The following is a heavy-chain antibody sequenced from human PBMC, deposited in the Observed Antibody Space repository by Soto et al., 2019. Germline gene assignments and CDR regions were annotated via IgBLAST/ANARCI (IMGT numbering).Heavy chain of an antibody. CDR3: ARSRYYYDSSGYSADEHYYGMDV. Sequence: SVKVSCKASGGTFSSYAISWVRQAPGQGLEWMGGIIPIFGTANYAQKFQGRVTITADESTSTAYMELSSLRSEDTAVYYCARSRYYYDSSGYSADEHYYGMDVWGQGATVTVS. CDR1: GGTFSSYA. V-gene: IGHV1-69*13. D-gene: IGHD3-22*01. CDR2: IIPIFGTA. J-gene: IGHJ6*02.